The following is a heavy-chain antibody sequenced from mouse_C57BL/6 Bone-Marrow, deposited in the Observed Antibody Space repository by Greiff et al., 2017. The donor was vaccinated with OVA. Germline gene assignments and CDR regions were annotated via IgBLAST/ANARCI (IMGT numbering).Heavy chain of an antibody. CDR1: GYTFTSYW. CDR2: IYPSDSET. J-gene: IGHJ4*01. Sequence: VQLQQPGAELVRPGSSVKLSCKASGYTFTSYWMDWVKQRPGQGLEWIGNIYPSDSETHYNQKFKDKATLTVDKSSSTAYMQLSSLTSEDSAVYYCARSRWLLRPYAMDYWGQGTSVTVSS. D-gene: IGHD2-3*01. CDR3: ARSRWLLRPYAMDY. V-gene: IGHV1-61*01.